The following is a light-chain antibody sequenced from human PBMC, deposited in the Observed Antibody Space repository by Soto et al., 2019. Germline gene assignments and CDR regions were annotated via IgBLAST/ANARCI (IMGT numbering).Light chain of an antibody. V-gene: IGLV4-69*02. Sequence: QPVLTQSPSASASLGASVKLTCTLSSGYSGYAVAWHQQRPEKGPRYLMKVNSDGSHNEGDGIPDRFSVSSSGTERYLTISSLQSEDEAAYYCQTWESGIVVFGGGTQLTVL. CDR1: SGYSGYA. CDR3: QTWESGIVV. J-gene: IGLJ7*01. CDR2: VNSDGSH.